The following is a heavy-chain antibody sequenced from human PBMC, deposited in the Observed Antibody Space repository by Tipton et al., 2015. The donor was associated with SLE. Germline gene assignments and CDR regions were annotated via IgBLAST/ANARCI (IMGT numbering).Heavy chain of an antibody. Sequence: LRLSCSVSGDSMSSGSHYWGWFRQPPGKGLEWIGALDDSGGTHRNPSLKSRVTISVDTSKNQFSLRLSSVTAADTAVYYCARAELGDFDYWGPGSLVTVSS. CDR3: ARAELGDFDY. J-gene: IGHJ4*02. V-gene: IGHV4-39*07. CDR2: LDDSGGT. CDR1: GDSMSSGSHY. D-gene: IGHD7-27*01.